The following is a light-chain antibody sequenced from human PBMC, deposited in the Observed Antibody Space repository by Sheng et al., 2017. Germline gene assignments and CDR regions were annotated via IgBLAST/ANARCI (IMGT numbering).Light chain of an antibody. CDR3: QSYDSSLSVLYV. CDR2: ANI. V-gene: IGLV1-40*01. Sequence: QSVLTQPPSVSGAPGQRITISCTGSSSNIGAHYDVHWYQHLPGTAPKLLIYANINRPSGVPDRFSGSKSGTSASLAITGLQAEDEADYYCQSYDSSLSVLYVFGTGTKVTV. J-gene: IGLJ1*01. CDR1: SSNIGAHYD.